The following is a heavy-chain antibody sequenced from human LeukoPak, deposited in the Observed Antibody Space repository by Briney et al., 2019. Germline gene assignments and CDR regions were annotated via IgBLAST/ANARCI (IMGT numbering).Heavy chain of an antibody. CDR1: GGSFRGYY. V-gene: IGHV4-34*01. Sequence: SETLSLTCAVYGGSFRGYYWIWIRQPPGKGLEWIGEINHSGSTNYNPSLKSRVSISVDRSKNQFSLKLSSVTAADTAVYYCASGPYYYDSSGYYPFDYWGQGTLVTVSS. D-gene: IGHD3-22*01. CDR3: ASGPYYYDSSGYYPFDY. CDR2: INHSGST. J-gene: IGHJ4*02.